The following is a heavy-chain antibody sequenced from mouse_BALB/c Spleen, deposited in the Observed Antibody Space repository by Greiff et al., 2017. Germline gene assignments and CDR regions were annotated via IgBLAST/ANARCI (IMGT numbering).Heavy chain of an antibody. CDR1: GFTFSSYA. D-gene: IGHD2-3*01. Sequence: EVKLVESGGGLVKPGGSLKLSCAASGFTFSSYAMSWVRQTPEKRLEWVASISSGGSTYYLDSVKCRFTISRDNARNILYLQMISLRSEDTAMYYCARDYDGYFFDDWGQGTTHTVSS. CDR3: ARDYDGYFFDD. V-gene: IGHV5-6-5*01. J-gene: IGHJ2*01. CDR2: ISSGGST.